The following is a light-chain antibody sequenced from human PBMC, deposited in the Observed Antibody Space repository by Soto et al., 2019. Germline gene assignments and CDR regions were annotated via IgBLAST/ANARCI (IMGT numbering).Light chain of an antibody. CDR1: QSISNW. Sequence: DIQMTQSPSTLSASVGDRVTITCRASQSISNWLAWYQQKPGKAPKLLIYKASSLESGVPSRFSGSGSGTEFTLTISSLHPDDFATYYCQQYNSYPSFGGGTKVEIK. CDR2: KAS. CDR3: QQYNSYPS. V-gene: IGKV1-5*03. J-gene: IGKJ4*01.